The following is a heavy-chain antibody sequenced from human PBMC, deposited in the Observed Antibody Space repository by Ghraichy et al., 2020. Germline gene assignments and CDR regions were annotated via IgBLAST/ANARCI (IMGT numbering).Heavy chain of an antibody. Sequence: SETLSLTCAVYGGSFSGYYWSWIRQPPGKGLEWIGEINHSGSTNYNPSLKSRVTISVDTSKNQFSLKLSSVTAADTAVYYCARRESPSWWNYFDYWGQGTLVTVSS. CDR3: ARRESPSWWNYFDY. D-gene: IGHD2-8*02. CDR1: GGSFSGYY. CDR2: INHSGST. V-gene: IGHV4-34*01. J-gene: IGHJ4*02.